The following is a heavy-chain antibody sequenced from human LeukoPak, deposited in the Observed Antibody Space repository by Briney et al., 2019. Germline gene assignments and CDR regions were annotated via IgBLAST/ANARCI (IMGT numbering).Heavy chain of an antibody. J-gene: IGHJ6*04. CDR3: AKEVWMGESNYYYYGMDV. D-gene: IGHD1-26*01. CDR2: ISSSGARA. CDR1: RFNFRGYA. V-gene: IGHV3-23*01. Sequence: PGGSLRLSCAASRFNFRGYAMSWDRPAPGKGLGWVSAISSSGARAHHGESVRGRFTISRHKSQHPLHLKMNSLRADDTAIYDCAKEVWMGESNYYYYGMDVWGEGTTVTVSS.